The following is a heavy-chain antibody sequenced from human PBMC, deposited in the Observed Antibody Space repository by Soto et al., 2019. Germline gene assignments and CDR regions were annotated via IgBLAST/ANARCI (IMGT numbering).Heavy chain of an antibody. CDR2: ISYDGSNK. CDR3: AKVRFLGAYYYDSSAFDI. Sequence: GGSLRLSCAASGFTFSSYGMHWVRQAPGKGLEWVAVISYDGSNKYYADSVKGRFTISRDNSKNTLYLQMNSLRAEDMAVYYCAKVRFLGAYYYDSSAFDIWGQGTMVTVSS. CDR1: GFTFSSYG. V-gene: IGHV3-30*18. D-gene: IGHD3-22*01. J-gene: IGHJ3*02.